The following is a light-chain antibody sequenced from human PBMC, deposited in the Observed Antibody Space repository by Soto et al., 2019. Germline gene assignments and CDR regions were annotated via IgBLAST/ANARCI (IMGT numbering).Light chain of an antibody. CDR2: WAS. J-gene: IGKJ2*01. V-gene: IGKV4-1*01. CDR1: QSVLYSSNNKNY. CDR3: QQYYSTPYT. Sequence: DIVMTQSPDSLAVSLGESATINCKSSQSVLYSSNNKNYLAWYQQKPGQPPKLLIYWASTRESGVPDRFSGSGSGTYFTLTISSLQAEDVAVYYCQQYYSTPYTFGQGTKLEI.